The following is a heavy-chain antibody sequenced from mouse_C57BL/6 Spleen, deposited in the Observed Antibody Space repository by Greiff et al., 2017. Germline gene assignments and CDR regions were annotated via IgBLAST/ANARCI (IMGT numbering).Heavy chain of an antibody. Sequence: QVHVKQPGAELVKPGASVKLSCKASGYTFTSYWMHWVKQRPGQGLEWIGMIHPNSGSTNYNEKFKSKATLTVDKSSSTAYMQLSSLTSEDSAVYYCARSGGNYYFDYWGQGTTLTVSS. CDR1: GYTFTSYW. CDR2: IHPNSGST. V-gene: IGHV1-64*01. D-gene: IGHD2-1*01. CDR3: ARSGGNYYFDY. J-gene: IGHJ2*01.